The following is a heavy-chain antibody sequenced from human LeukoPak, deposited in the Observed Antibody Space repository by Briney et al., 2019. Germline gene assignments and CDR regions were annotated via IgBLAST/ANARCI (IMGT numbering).Heavy chain of an antibody. J-gene: IGHJ4*02. Sequence: SETLSLTCTVSGGSISSSRYYWGWIRQPAGKGLEWIGRIYTSGSTNYNPSLKSRVTMSVDTSKNQFSLKLSSVTAADTAVYYCARDKAVLGTYSSSWYDYWGQGTLVTVSS. CDR1: GGSISSSRYY. CDR3: ARDKAVLGTYSSSWYDY. D-gene: IGHD6-13*01. CDR2: IYTSGST. V-gene: IGHV4-61*02.